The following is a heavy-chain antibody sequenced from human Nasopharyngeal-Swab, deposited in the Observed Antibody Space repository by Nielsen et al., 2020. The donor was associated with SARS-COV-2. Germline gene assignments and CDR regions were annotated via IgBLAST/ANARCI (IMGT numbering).Heavy chain of an antibody. J-gene: IGHJ4*02. D-gene: IGHD6-19*01. Sequence: GESLKISCAASGFTFSTYAMHCVGQAPGKGLEWVSAISDSGATTYYADSVKGRFTISRANSKNTLYLQMNSLRAEDTAVYYCAKVTLPRTTGYSSGWYSDYWGQGTLVTVSS. CDR3: AKVTLPRTTGYSSGWYSDY. V-gene: IGHV3-23*01. CDR1: GFTFSTYA. CDR2: ISDSGATT.